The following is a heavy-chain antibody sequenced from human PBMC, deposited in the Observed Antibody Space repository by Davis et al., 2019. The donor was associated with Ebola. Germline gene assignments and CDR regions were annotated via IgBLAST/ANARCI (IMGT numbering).Heavy chain of an antibody. CDR1: GFTFSSYA. D-gene: IGHD6-19*01. Sequence: GESLKISCAASGFTFSSYAMHWVRQAPGKGLEWVAVISYDGSNKYYADSVKGRFTISRDNAKNSLYLQMNGLRGEDTAVYYCARGQQWLAPSTWGQGTLVTVSS. CDR2: ISYDGSNK. CDR3: ARGQQWLAPST. V-gene: IGHV3-30*04. J-gene: IGHJ5*02.